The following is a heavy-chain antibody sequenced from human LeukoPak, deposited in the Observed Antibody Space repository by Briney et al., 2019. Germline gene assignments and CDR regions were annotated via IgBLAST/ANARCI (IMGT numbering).Heavy chain of an antibody. D-gene: IGHD3-22*01. V-gene: IGHV3-66*01. CDR3: ARKLFYYDSSGYLNDY. CDR2: IYSGGRT. J-gene: IGHJ4*02. CDR1: GFTVSSNY. Sequence: PGGSLRLSCAASGFTVSSNYMSWVRQAPGKGLEWVSVIYSGGRTYYADSVEGRFTISRDNSKNTLYLQMNSLRAEDTAVYYCARKLFYYDSSGYLNDYWGQGTLVTVSS.